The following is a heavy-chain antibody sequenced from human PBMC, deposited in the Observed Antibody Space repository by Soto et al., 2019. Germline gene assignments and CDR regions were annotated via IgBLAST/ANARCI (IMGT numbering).Heavy chain of an antibody. V-gene: IGHV3-23*01. CDR3: AKGDYYDFWSGYPLDY. Sequence: GGSLRLSCAASGFTFSSYAMSWVRQAPGKGLEWVAAISGSGGSTYYADSVKGRFTISRDNSKNTLYLQMNSLRAEDTAVYYCAKGDYYDFWSGYPLDYWGQGTLVTVSS. D-gene: IGHD3-3*01. J-gene: IGHJ4*02. CDR1: GFTFSSYA. CDR2: ISGSGGST.